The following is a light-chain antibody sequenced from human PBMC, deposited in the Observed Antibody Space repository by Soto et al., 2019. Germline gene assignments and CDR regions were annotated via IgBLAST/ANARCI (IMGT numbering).Light chain of an antibody. Sequence: QSVLTQPASVSGSPGQSITISCTGTSSDVGGYDYVSWYQQHPGKAPKLMIYDVINRPSGVSHRFSGSKSGNTASLTISGLQAEDEAVYYCSSYAISRDVVFGGGTKLTVL. CDR2: DVI. J-gene: IGLJ2*01. V-gene: IGLV2-14*01. CDR1: SSDVGGYDY. CDR3: SSYAISRDVV.